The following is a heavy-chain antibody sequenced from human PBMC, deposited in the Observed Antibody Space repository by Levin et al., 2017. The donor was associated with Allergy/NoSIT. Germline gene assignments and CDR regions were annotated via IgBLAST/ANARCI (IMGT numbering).Heavy chain of an antibody. CDR1: GFTFSSYG. CDR2: ISYDGSNK. CDR3: AKVEAAAEDY. D-gene: IGHD6-13*01. V-gene: IGHV3-30*18. Sequence: GGSLRLSCAASGFTFSSYGMHWVRQAPGKGLEWVAVISYDGSNKYYADSVKGRFTISRDNSKNTLYLQMNSLRAEDTAVYYCAKVEAAAEDYWGQGTLVTVSS. J-gene: IGHJ4*02.